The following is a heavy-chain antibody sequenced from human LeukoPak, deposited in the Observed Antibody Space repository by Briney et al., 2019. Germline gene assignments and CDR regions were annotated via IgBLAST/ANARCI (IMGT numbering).Heavy chain of an antibody. CDR3: ARDLELERNRWNYFES. Sequence: SETLSFTCTASGNSISSFFWSWIRQPPGKGLEWIGSMHYSGDSKYNPSLRSRVSLSIDTSKQQFSLRLSSVTAADTAVYYCARDLELERNRWNYFESWGQGALVTVSS. CDR1: GNSISSFF. D-gene: IGHD1-1*01. J-gene: IGHJ4*02. V-gene: IGHV4-59*01. CDR2: MHYSGDS.